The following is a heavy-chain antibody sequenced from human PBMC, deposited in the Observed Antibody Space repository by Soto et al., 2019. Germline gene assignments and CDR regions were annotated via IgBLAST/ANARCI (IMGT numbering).Heavy chain of an antibody. D-gene: IGHD3-22*01. CDR1: GFTFSSYG. J-gene: IGHJ4*02. Sequence: QVQLVESGGGVVQPGRSLRLSCAASGFTFSSYGMHWVRQAPGKGLEWVAVISYDGSNKYYADSVKGRFTISRDNSKNTLYLQMNSLRAEGTAVYYCAKAPSRITMIVVVTLPDYWGQGTLVTVSS. CDR3: AKAPSRITMIVVVTLPDY. V-gene: IGHV3-30*18. CDR2: ISYDGSNK.